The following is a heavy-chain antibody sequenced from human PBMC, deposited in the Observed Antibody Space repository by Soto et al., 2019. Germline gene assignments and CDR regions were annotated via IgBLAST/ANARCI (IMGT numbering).Heavy chain of an antibody. Sequence: GASVKVSCKASGYTFTSYGISWVRQAPGQGLEWMGWISAYNGNTNYAQKLQGRVTMTTDTSTSTAYMELRSLRSDDTAVYYCARVPDDFWSGHYHSLDDWGQGTLVTVSS. CDR1: GYTFTSYG. J-gene: IGHJ4*02. V-gene: IGHV1-18*01. CDR3: ARVPDDFWSGHYHSLDD. CDR2: ISAYNGNT. D-gene: IGHD3-3*01.